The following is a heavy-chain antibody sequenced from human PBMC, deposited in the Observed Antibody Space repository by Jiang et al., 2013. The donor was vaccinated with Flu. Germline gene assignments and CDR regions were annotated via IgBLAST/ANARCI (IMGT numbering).Heavy chain of an antibody. V-gene: IGHV3-30*02. J-gene: IGHJ4*02. D-gene: IGHD3-10*01. CDR3: AKDGIAMGSGSYYDY. Sequence: SSRDNSKNTLYLQMSSLRAEDTAVYYCAKDGIAMGSGSYYDYWGQGTLVTVSS.